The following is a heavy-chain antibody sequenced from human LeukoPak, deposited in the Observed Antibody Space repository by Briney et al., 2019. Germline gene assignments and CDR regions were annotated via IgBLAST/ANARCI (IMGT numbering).Heavy chain of an antibody. CDR3: ARVHSSGWYYFDY. CDR1: GGSISSGGYS. CDR2: IYHSGST. Sequence: SQTLSLTCAVSGGSISSGGYSWSWIRQPPGKGLEWIGYIYHSGSTYYNPSLKSRVTISVDRSKNQFSLKLSSVTAADTAVYYCARVHSSGWYYFDYWGQGTLVTVSS. J-gene: IGHJ4*02. V-gene: IGHV4-30-2*01. D-gene: IGHD6-19*01.